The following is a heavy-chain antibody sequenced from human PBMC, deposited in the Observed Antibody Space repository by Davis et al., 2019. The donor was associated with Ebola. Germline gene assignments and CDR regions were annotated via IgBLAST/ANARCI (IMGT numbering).Heavy chain of an antibody. V-gene: IGHV5-51*01. CDR3: ARLGPVPYYDFWSGYYTADYYYMDV. J-gene: IGHJ6*03. CDR2: IYPGDSDT. D-gene: IGHD3-3*01. CDR1: GYSFTSYW. Sequence: PGGSLRLSCKGSGYSFTSYWIGWVRQMPGKGLEWMGIIYPGDSDTRYSPSFQGQVTISADKSISTAYLQWSSLKASDTAMYYCARLGPVPYYDFWSGYYTADYYYMDVWGKGTTVTVSS.